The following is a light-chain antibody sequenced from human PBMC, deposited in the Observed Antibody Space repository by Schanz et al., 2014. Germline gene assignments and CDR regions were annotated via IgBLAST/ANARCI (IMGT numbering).Light chain of an antibody. CDR1: QSVSSSL. V-gene: IGKV3-20*01. Sequence: EIVFTQSPGTLSLSPGEGATLSCRASQSVSSSLLAWYQQKPGQAPRLLIYGASSRATGIPDRFSGSGSGTDFTLTISSLQSEDFAVYYCQQYYNWPRTFGQGTKVEIK. J-gene: IGKJ1*01. CDR2: GAS. CDR3: QQYYNWPRT.